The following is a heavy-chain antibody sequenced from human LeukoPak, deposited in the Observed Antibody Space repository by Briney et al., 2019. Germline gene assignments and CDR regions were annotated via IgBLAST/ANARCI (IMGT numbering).Heavy chain of an antibody. CDR1: GFTFSDYW. CDR2: ISSGSSTI. CDR3: ALSNGYAFVY. J-gene: IGHJ4*02. V-gene: IGHV3-48*01. Sequence: GGSLRLSCAASGFTFSDYWMSWVRQAPGKGLEWVSYISSGSSTIYYADSVKGRFTISRDNAKNSLYLQMNSLRAEDTAVYYCALSNGYAFVYLGQGTLVTVSS. D-gene: IGHD4-11*01.